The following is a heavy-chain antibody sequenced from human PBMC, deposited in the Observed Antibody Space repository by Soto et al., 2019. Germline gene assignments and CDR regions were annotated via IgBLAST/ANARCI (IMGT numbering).Heavy chain of an antibody. CDR1: GFTFSSYA. J-gene: IGHJ6*02. CDR2: ISYDGSNK. CDR3: ARAIRMGVAGTVDV. D-gene: IGHD6-19*01. Sequence: GGSLRLSCAASGFTFSSYAMHWVRQAPGKGLEWVAVISYDGSNKYYADSVKGRFTISRDNSKNTLYLQMNSLRAEDTAVYYCARAIRMGVAGTVDVWGQGTTVTVSS. V-gene: IGHV3-30-3*01.